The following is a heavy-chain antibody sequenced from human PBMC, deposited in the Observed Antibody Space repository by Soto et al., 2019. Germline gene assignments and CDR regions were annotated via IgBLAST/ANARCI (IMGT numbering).Heavy chain of an antibody. CDR3: ARHHGPTTSEHGVDP. Sequence: QVHLVQSGVEVKTPGASVKVSCQASGYTFFTYDISWVRQAPGQGLEWMGWISTYSGDTKYAQKFQGRVTMTTDTSTTTAYLELRSLRSDDTAVYYCARHHGPTTSEHGVDPWGQGTVVTVSS. V-gene: IGHV1-18*01. CDR1: GYTFFTYD. CDR2: ISTYSGDT. D-gene: IGHD5-12*01. J-gene: IGHJ5*02.